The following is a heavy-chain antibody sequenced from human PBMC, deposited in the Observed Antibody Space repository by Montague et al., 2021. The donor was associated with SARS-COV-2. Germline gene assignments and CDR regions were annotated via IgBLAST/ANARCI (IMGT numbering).Heavy chain of an antibody. CDR2: IYDSGST. D-gene: IGHD6-19*01. CDR1: GGSINSGGYY. V-gene: IGHV4-31*03. J-gene: IGHJ3*02. Sequence: TLSLTCTVSGGSINSGGYYWSWIRQHPGKDLEWIGYIYDSGSTYYNPSLKSRLTISVDTSKNQFSLKLSSVTASDTAVYYCARVHFVSSGWYPDAFDIWGQGTMVTVSS. CDR3: ARVHFVSSGWYPDAFDI.